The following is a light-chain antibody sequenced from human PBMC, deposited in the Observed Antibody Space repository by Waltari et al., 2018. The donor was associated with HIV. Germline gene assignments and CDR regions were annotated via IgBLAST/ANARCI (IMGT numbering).Light chain of an antibody. CDR1: NNDVGTYNY. Sequence: QSALTQPASVSGSPGQSTTISCTGTNNDVGTYNYVSWYQQHPGKAPKLMIYDVTDRPSGVSDRFSGSKSGNTASLTISGLQAEDEADYYCSSYTSSISLVFGGGTKVTVL. CDR2: DVT. CDR3: SSYTSSISLV. J-gene: IGLJ3*02. V-gene: IGLV2-14*03.